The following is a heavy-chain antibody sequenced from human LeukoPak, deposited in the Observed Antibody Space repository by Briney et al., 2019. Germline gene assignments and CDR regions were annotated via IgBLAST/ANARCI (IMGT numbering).Heavy chain of an antibody. J-gene: IGHJ6*03. Sequence: GGSLRLSCAASGFTVSSNYMSWVRQAPGKGLEWVSVIYSGGSTYYADSVKGRFTISGDNSKNTLYLQMNSLRAEDTAVYYCARGSPEILRSYYYYYMDVWGKGTTVTVSS. CDR1: GFTVSSNY. V-gene: IGHV3-53*01. CDR3: ARGSPEILRSYYYYYMDV. CDR2: IYSGGST. D-gene: IGHD4-17*01.